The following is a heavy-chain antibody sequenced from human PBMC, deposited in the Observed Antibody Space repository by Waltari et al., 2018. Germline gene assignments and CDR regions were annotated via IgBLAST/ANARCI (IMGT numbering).Heavy chain of an antibody. CDR2: VGGGGDEP. CDR1: GFSFSDYA. Sequence: EVQLLESGGGLIQPGGCVRLSCTASGFSFSDYAVSWVGQAPGKGLEWVSVVGGGGDEPYYTDSVKGRFTISRDNSKNTLYLQMSSLRAEDTAVYYCAKDGVARNGIYDPFDIWGQGTMVIVS. V-gene: IGHV3-23*01. D-gene: IGHD1-1*01. CDR3: AKDGVARNGIYDPFDI. J-gene: IGHJ3*02.